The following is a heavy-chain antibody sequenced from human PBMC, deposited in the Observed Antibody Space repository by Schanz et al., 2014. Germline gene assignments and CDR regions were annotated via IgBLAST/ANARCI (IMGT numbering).Heavy chain of an antibody. CDR3: ARRNFYDKSAAFDY. CDR2: SRNKGHSYTS. Sequence: EVQLLESGGGLVQPGGSLRLSCAASGFTFSQYGMHWVRQAPGKGLEWVGHSRNKGHSYTSEYAASVKGRFTISRDESESSLYLQMDSLKTEDTAVYYCARRNFYDKSAAFDYWGQGSLVTVSS. J-gene: IGHJ4*02. CDR1: GFTFSQYG. D-gene: IGHD3-9*01. V-gene: IGHV3-72*01.